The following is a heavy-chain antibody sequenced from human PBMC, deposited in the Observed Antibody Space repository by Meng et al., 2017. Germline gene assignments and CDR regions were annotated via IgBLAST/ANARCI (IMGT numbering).Heavy chain of an antibody. CDR2: INACKANT. Sequence: QGQLVQAGAEVKKPGDSWKVSCKASESTLTSYSMHWGRQAPGQRLEWMGWINACKANTNYSQKFQDRVTITMDTSASTAYMELSSLRSEDTAIYYCAREPGSSGWNYFDSWGQGTLVTVSS. V-gene: IGHV1-3*01. J-gene: IGHJ4*02. CDR1: ESTLTSYS. CDR3: AREPGSSGWNYFDS. D-gene: IGHD6-19*01.